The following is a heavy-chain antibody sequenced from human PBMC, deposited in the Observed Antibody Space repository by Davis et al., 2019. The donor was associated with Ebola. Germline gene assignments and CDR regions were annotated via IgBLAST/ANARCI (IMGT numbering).Heavy chain of an antibody. CDR2: ISSSSSTI. D-gene: IGHD2-2*01. CDR1: GFTFSSYS. CDR3: ARTGIVVVPAELRFDP. V-gene: IGHV3-48*02. Sequence: GESLKISCSASGFTFSSYSMHWVRQAPGKGLEWVSYISSSSSTIYYADSVKGRFTISRDNAKNSLYLQMNSLRDEDTAVYYCARTGIVVVPAELRFDPWGQGTLVTVSS. J-gene: IGHJ5*02.